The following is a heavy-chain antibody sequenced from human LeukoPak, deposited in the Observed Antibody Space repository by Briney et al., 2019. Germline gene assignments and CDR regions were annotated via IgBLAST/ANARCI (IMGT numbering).Heavy chain of an antibody. CDR2: IYPADSDI. CDR1: GHSFTNYW. V-gene: IGHV5-51*01. J-gene: IGHJ4*02. CDR3: ARQELTGDSAQFDY. Sequence: GESLKISCKGSGHSFTNYWIGWVRQMPGKGQEWMGIIYPADSDIRYSPSFQGQVTFSADKSISTAYLQWSTLRASDTAMYYCARQELTGDSAQFDYWGQGTLVTVSS. D-gene: IGHD7-27*01.